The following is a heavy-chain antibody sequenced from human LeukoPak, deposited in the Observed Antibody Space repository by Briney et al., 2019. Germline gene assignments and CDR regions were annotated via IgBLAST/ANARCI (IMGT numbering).Heavy chain of an antibody. V-gene: IGHV3-23*01. Sequence: GGSLRLSCAASGFTFSSYAMSWVRQVPGKGLEWVSAISGSGGSTYYADSVKGRFTISRDNSKNTLYLQMNSLRAEDTAVYYCARALGYCSGGSCYGAFDIWGQGTMVTVSS. CDR1: GFTFSSYA. J-gene: IGHJ3*02. CDR2: ISGSGGST. CDR3: ARALGYCSGGSCYGAFDI. D-gene: IGHD2-15*01.